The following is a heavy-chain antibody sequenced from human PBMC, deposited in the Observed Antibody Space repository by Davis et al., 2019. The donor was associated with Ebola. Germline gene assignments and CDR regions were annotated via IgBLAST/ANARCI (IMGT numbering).Heavy chain of an antibody. D-gene: IGHD6-19*01. V-gene: IGHV3-30*04. CDR3: AREESSSWLFDY. CDR2: ISYDGNGNKE. Sequence: GESLKISCVASGFTFSSYAMHWVRRPPGKGLEWVALISYDGNGNKEYYAGSVKGRFTISRDSSKSTLYLQMNSLRAEDTAVYYCAREESSSWLFDYWGQGTLVTVSS. CDR1: GFTFSSYA. J-gene: IGHJ4*02.